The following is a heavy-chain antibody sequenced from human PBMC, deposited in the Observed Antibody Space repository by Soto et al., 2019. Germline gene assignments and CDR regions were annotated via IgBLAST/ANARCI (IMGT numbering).Heavy chain of an antibody. CDR2: IYHSGST. Sequence: SETLSLTCAVSGYSISSGYYWGWIRQPPGKGLEWIGSIYHSGSTYYNPSLKSRVTISVDTSKNQFSLKLSSVTAADTAVYYCARAGYYYYGMDVWGQGTTVTVSS. CDR1: GYSISSGYY. CDR3: ARAGYYYYGMDV. V-gene: IGHV4-38-2*01. J-gene: IGHJ6*02.